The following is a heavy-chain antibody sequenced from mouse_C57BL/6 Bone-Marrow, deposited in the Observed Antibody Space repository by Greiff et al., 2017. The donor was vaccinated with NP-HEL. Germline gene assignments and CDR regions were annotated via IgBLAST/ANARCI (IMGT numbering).Heavy chain of an antibody. CDR2: IYPGYSDT. CDR3: TYGNYYYAMDY. Sequence: VQLQQSGTVLARPGASVKMSCKTSGYTFTSYWMHWVKQRPGQGLEWIGAIYPGYSDTSYNQKFKGKAKLTAVTSASTAYMELSSLTNEDTAVYYCTYGNYYYAMDYWGQGTSVTVSS. D-gene: IGHD2-1*01. J-gene: IGHJ4*01. CDR1: GYTFTSYW. V-gene: IGHV1-5*01.